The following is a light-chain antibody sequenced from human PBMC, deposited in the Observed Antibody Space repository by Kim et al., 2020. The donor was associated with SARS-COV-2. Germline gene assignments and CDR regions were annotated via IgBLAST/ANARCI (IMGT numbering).Light chain of an antibody. Sequence: LSASGGDRVTITCRASHSVSEWLAWYQQKPGKAPKLLIHKASTLESGVPPRFSGSGSETEFTLTISGLQPDDFATYYCQQYNTFYSFGQGTKLEI. J-gene: IGKJ2*03. CDR2: KAS. CDR3: QQYNTFYS. CDR1: HSVSEW. V-gene: IGKV1-5*03.